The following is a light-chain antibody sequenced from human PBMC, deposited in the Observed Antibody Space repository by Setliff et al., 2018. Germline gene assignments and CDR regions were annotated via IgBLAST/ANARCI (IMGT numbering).Light chain of an antibody. CDR1: SSDVGNYNL. J-gene: IGLJ3*02. CDR3: CSYASSRTVV. CDR2: EVA. V-gene: IGLV2-23*02. Sequence: QSALTQPASVSGSPGQSITISCTGTSSDVGNYNLVFWYQQHPGKAPKLIIYEVAKRSSGVSDRFSGSKSGNTASLTISGLQSEDEADYHCCSYASSRTVVFGGGTKVTVL.